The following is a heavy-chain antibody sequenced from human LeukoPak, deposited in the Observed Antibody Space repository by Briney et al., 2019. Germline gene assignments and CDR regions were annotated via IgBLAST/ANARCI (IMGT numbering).Heavy chain of an antibody. CDR3: ARSRGWNDRGFDY. CDR1: GFTFSSYA. V-gene: IGHV3-30*04. J-gene: IGHJ4*02. CDR2: ISYDGSNK. D-gene: IGHD1-1*01. Sequence: PGGSLRLSCAASGFTFSSYAMHWVRQAPGKGLEWVAVISYDGSNKYYADSVKGRFTISRDNSKNTLYLQMNSLRAEDTAVYYCARSRGWNDRGFDYWGQGTLVTVSS.